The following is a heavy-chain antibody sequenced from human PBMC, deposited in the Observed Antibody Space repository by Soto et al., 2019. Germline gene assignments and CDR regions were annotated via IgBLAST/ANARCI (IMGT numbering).Heavy chain of an antibody. J-gene: IGHJ2*01. CDR1: GYTFTNYP. CDR2: INVGNGDT. CDR3: ARDRELVGTATPRWSFDL. V-gene: IGHV1-3*01. D-gene: IGHD2-15*01. Sequence: QVHLVQSGAEMRKPGASVKLSCKASGYTFTNYPMHWVRQAPGQRLEWMGWINVGNGDTKYSQKFRGRVSITTDASASTAYMELSGLTSEDMGVYYCARDRELVGTATPRWSFDLWGRGTLVTVSS.